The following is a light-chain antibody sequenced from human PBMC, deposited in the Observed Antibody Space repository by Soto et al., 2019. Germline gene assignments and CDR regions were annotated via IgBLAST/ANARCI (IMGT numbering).Light chain of an antibody. CDR2: DTS. J-gene: IGKJ4*01. CDR3: HQRYIWPPLT. CDR1: QSVENY. V-gene: IGKV3-11*01. Sequence: EIVLTQSPATLSLSPGERATLSCRASQSVENYLAWFQQKRGQAPRLLIYDTSNRAAGSPDRFSGSGSGTDFTLTISSLEPEDFAVYYCHQRYIWPPLTFGGGTKVEIK.